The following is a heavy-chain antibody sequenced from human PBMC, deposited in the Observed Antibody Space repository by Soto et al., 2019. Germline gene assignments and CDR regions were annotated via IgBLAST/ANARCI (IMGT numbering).Heavy chain of an antibody. J-gene: IGHJ6*02. CDR3: ALWGFRDGKKSKNNYGMDV. D-gene: IGHD3-10*01. V-gene: IGHV1-69*01. Sequence: QVQLVQSGAEVKKPGSSVQVSCKASGGTFNSYAISWVRQAPGQGLEWMGGIIPIFGTANYAQNFQGRVAITAEESTSAAYMQLRSLRSEDTAVYYCALWGFRDGKKSKNNYGMDVWGQGTTVTVSS. CDR1: GGTFNSYA. CDR2: IIPIFGTA.